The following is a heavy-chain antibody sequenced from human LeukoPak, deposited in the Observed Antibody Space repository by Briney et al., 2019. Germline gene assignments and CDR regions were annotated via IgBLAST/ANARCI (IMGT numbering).Heavy chain of an antibody. CDR3: VRRFYYGSSGYSEI. CDR1: GGSFTKFV. D-gene: IGHD3-22*01. Sequence: GASVKVSCKASGGSFTKFVISWVRQGPGQGLEWMGKVLPIFGTTHYAQKFLGRVTISADNSTSTAYMELSSLRSDDTAVYYCVRRFYYGSSGYSEIWGQGSQVTVSS. CDR2: VLPIFGTT. J-gene: IGHJ4*02. V-gene: IGHV1-69*06.